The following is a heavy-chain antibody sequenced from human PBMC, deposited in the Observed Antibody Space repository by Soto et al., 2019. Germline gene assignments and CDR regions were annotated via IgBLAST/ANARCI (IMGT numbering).Heavy chain of an antibody. V-gene: IGHV3-23*01. CDR2: IRGSGGGT. J-gene: IGHJ6*02. CDR3: AKVSLGATTITDYYYYGMDV. D-gene: IGHD1-26*01. CDR1: GFTFSSYA. Sequence: EVQLLESGGGLVQPGGSLRLSCAASGFTFSSYAMTWVRQAPGKGLEWVSGIRGSGGGTYYADSVKGRFTISRDNSKSTLYLQMNSLRAEDTAVYYCAKVSLGATTITDYYYYGMDVWGQGATVTVSS.